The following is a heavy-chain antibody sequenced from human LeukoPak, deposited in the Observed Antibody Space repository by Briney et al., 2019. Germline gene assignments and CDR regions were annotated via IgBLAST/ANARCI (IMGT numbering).Heavy chain of an antibody. CDR2: ISGSGGST. CDR1: GFTFSSYG. Sequence: QPGGSLRLSCAASGFTFSSYGMSWVRQAPGKGLEWVSAISGSGGSTYYADSVKGRFTISRDNAKNSLYLQMNSLRAEDTAVYYCARDQVLWFGELLRINAFDIWGQGTMVTVSS. J-gene: IGHJ3*02. V-gene: IGHV3-23*01. D-gene: IGHD3-10*01. CDR3: ARDQVLWFGELLRINAFDI.